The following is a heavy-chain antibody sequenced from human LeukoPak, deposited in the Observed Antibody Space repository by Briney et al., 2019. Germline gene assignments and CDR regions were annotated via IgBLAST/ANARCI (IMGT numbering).Heavy chain of an antibody. V-gene: IGHV3-30*02. CDR2: IRYDGSNK. Sequence: PGGSLRLSCAASGFTFSSYGMHWVRQAPGKGLEWVAFIRYDGSNKYYADSVKGRFTISRDNSKNTLYLQMNSLRAEDTAVYYCAKDPWLPPHYFDYWGQGTLVTVSS. D-gene: IGHD5-18*01. CDR3: AKDPWLPPHYFDY. CDR1: GFTFSSYG. J-gene: IGHJ4*02.